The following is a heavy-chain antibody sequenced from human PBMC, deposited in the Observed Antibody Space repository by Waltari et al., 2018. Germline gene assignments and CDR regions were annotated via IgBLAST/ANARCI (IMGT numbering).Heavy chain of an antibody. CDR1: GLTLSGYA. CDR3: AKNEGSGSTWFFDY. J-gene: IGHJ4*02. D-gene: IGHD3-10*01. V-gene: IGHV3-23*01. CDR2: ISGSGGST. Sequence: EVQLLESGGGLVQPGGPLRLSFAASGLTLSGYAMSWVRQDPGKGLEWVSAISGSGGSTYYADSVKGRFTISRDNSKNTLYLQMNSLRAEDTAVYYCAKNEGSGSTWFFDYWGQGTLVTVSS.